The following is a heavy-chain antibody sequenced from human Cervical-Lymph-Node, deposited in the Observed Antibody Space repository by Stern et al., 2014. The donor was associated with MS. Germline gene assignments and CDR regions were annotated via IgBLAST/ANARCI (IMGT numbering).Heavy chain of an antibody. CDR1: GFTFTKNA. V-gene: IGHV3-30*04. D-gene: IGHD3-3*01. Sequence: VQLVQSGGGVVQPGRSLRLSCAISGFTFTKNAMNWVRQAPGKGLEWVAVISSDGSNKYYADSVKGRFTISRDNSKNTLYLQVNSLRAEDTAVYYCASSYDFWSGYYFFDNWGQGTLVTVSS. J-gene: IGHJ4*02. CDR3: ASSYDFWSGYYFFDN. CDR2: ISSDGSNK.